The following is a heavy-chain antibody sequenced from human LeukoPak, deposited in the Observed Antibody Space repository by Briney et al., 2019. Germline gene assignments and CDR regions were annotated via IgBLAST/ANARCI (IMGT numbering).Heavy chain of an antibody. Sequence: SETLSLTCTVSGGSISSGSYYWSWIRQHPGKGLEWIGYIYYSGSTYYNPSLKSRVTISVDTSKNQFSLKLSSVTAADTAVYYCARALTVLRYFDWTYAFDIWGQGTMVTVSS. CDR3: ARALTVLRYFDWTYAFDI. D-gene: IGHD3-9*01. CDR2: IYYSGST. CDR1: GGSISSGSYY. J-gene: IGHJ3*02. V-gene: IGHV4-31*03.